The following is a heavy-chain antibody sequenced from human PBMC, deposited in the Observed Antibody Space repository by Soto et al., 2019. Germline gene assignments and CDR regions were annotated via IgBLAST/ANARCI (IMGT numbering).Heavy chain of an antibody. D-gene: IGHD3-22*01. CDR2: ISSSSSTI. CDR1: GFTFSSYS. CDR3: ARGPDYYDSSGSAFDI. V-gene: IGHV3-48*02. J-gene: IGHJ3*02. Sequence: GGSLRLSCAASGFTFSSYSMNWVRQAPGKGLEWVSYISSSSSTIYYADSVKGRFTISRDNAKNSLYLQMNSLRDEDTAVYYCARGPDYYDSSGSAFDIWGQGTMVTVSS.